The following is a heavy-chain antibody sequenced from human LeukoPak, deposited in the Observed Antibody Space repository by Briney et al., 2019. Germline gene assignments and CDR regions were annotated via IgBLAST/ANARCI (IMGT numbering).Heavy chain of an antibody. CDR2: IYYNGYT. CDR3: ARIIGWFGELLPDY. V-gene: IGHV4-59*01. J-gene: IGHJ4*02. D-gene: IGHD3-10*01. Sequence: SETLSLTCTVSGDSISSYYWSWIRQPPGKGPEWIGYIYYNGYTNYNPSLKSRVTISVDTSKNQFSLKLSSVTAADTAVYYCARIIGWFGELLPDYWGQGTLVTVSS. CDR1: GDSISSYY.